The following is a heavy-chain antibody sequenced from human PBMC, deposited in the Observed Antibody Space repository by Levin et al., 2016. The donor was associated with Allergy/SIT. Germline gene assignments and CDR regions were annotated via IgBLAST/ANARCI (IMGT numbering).Heavy chain of an antibody. CDR3: ARLSSYYDSSGYSANWFDP. D-gene: IGHD3-22*01. V-gene: IGHV5-10-1*01. CDR2: IDPSDSYT. J-gene: IGHJ5*02. CDR1: GYSFTSYW. Sequence: GESLKISCKGSGYSFTSYWISWVRQMPGKGLEWMGRIDPSDSYTNYSPSFQGHVTISADKSISTAYLQWSSLKASDTAMYYCARLSSYYDSSGYSANWFDPWGQGTLVTVSS.